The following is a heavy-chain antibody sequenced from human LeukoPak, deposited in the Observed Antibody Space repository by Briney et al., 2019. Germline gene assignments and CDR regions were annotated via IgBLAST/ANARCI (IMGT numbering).Heavy chain of an antibody. V-gene: IGHV4-59*01. J-gene: IGHJ3*02. CDR3: ARDSSRTIRGYSYGTFDI. CDR2: IYYSGST. D-gene: IGHD5-18*01. CDR1: GGSISSYY. Sequence: SETLSLTCTVSGGSISSYYWSWIRQPPGKGLEWIGYIYYSGSTNYNPSLKSRVTISVDTSKNQFSLKLSSVTAADTAVYYCARDSSRTIRGYSYGTFDIWGQGTMVTVSS.